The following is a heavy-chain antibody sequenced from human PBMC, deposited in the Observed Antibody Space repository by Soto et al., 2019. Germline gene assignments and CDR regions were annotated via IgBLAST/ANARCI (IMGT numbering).Heavy chain of an antibody. Sequence: GGSLGLSCAASGFTFSSYAMSLVRQAPGKGLEWVSYISSSGITIYYADSVKGRFTISRDNAKNSLYLQMNSLRAEDTAVYYCARASGSYATPLFDYWGQGTLVTVSS. CDR1: GFTFSSYA. CDR2: ISSSGITI. V-gene: IGHV3-48*04. CDR3: ARASGSYATPLFDY. J-gene: IGHJ4*02. D-gene: IGHD1-26*01.